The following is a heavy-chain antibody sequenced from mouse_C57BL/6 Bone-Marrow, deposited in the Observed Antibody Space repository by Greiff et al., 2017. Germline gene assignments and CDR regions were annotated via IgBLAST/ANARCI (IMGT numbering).Heavy chain of an antibody. J-gene: IGHJ2*01. CDR3: ARDYGSSRYFDY. V-gene: IGHV1-75*01. CDR1: GYTFTDYY. CDR2: IFPGSGST. Sequence: QVQLKESGPELVKPGASVKISCKASGYTFTDYYINWVKQRPGQGLEWIGWIFPGSGSTYYNEKFKGKATLTVDKSSSTAYMLLSSLTSEDSAVYFCARDYGSSRYFDYWGQGTTLTVSS. D-gene: IGHD1-1*01.